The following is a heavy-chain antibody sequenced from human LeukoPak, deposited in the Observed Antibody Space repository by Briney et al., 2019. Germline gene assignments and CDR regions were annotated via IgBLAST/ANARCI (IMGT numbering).Heavy chain of an antibody. CDR1: GFTLIDY. CDR2: IKPYSGDT. V-gene: IGHV1-2*02. J-gene: IGHJ6*03. Sequence: GASVKVSCKASGFTLIDYIHWVRQDPRQGLQWMGWIKPYSGDTEYAQRFQGRVTTTRDTSISTVYMELSSLRSDDTAVYYCARTDSVPAGDYHYWYMDVWGKGTTVTVSS. CDR3: ARTDSVPAGDYHYWYMDV. D-gene: IGHD2-2*01.